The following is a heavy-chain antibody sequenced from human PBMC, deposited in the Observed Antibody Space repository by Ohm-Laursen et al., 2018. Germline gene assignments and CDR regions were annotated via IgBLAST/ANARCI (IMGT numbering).Heavy chain of an antibody. CDR1: GFTVSGNY. CDR2: IYSGGTT. CDR3: AKADYATQKDFDY. Sequence: SLRLSCTASGFTVSGNYMNWVRQAPGKGLEWVSAIYSGGTTYHADSVKGRFTISRDNSKNTLYLQMSSLRAEGTAVYYCAKADYATQKDFDYWGQGTLVTVSS. J-gene: IGHJ4*02. V-gene: IGHV3-53*01. D-gene: IGHD4-17*01.